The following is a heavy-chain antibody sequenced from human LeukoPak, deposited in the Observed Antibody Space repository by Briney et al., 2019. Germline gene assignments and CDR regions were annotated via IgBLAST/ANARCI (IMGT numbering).Heavy chain of an antibody. Sequence: SETLSLTCTVSGGSISSHYWSWIRQPPGKGLEWIGYIYYSGSTNYNPSLKSRVTISVDTSKYQFSLKLSSVTAADTAVYYCARADPDVVLPAAKGWGEVLFDYWGQGTLVTVSS. CDR2: IYYSGST. V-gene: IGHV4-59*11. CDR3: ARADPDVVLPAAKGWGEVLFDY. D-gene: IGHD2-2*01. J-gene: IGHJ4*02. CDR1: GGSISSHY.